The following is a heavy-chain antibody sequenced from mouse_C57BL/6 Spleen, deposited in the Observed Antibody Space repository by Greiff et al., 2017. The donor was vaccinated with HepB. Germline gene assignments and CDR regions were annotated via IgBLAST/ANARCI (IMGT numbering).Heavy chain of an antibody. Sequence: QVQLKQSGPELVKPGASVKLSCKASGYTFTSYDINWVKQRPGQGLEWIGWIYPRDGSTKYNEKFKGKATLTVDTSSSTAYMERHSLTSEDSAVYFCYLCYYCSSFDCWGPGTTLSVSS. CDR1: GYTFTSYD. V-gene: IGHV1-85*01. CDR3: YLCYYCSSFDC. CDR2: IYPRDGST. D-gene: IGHD1-1*01. J-gene: IGHJ2*01.